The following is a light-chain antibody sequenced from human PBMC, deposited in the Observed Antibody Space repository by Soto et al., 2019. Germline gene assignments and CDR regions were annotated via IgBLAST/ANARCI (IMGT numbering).Light chain of an antibody. CDR3: QQYGYSPIT. J-gene: IGKJ5*01. Sequence: EFVFTQSPGTLSLSPCQRATLSCRDSQSVGSNYLAWYQQKPGQAPRLLIYGASSRATGIADRFSGSGSGTDFTLTISRLEPEDFALYYCQQYGYSPITFGQGTRLEIK. V-gene: IGKV3-20*01. CDR2: GAS. CDR1: QSVGSNY.